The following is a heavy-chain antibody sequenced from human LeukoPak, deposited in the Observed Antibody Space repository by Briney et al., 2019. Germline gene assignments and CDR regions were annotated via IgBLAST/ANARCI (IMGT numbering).Heavy chain of an antibody. CDR1: GFTFRNYA. V-gene: IGHV3-23*01. J-gene: IGHJ4*02. CDR3: ARDLAWGAFDY. CDR2: NSASGGNT. Sequence: GGSLRLSCAASGFTFRNYAMSWVRQAPGKGLEWVSVNSASGGNTYYADSVKGRFTISRDDSKNTLSLQMNSLRVEDTATYYCARDLAWGAFDYWGQGTLVTVSS. D-gene: IGHD7-27*01.